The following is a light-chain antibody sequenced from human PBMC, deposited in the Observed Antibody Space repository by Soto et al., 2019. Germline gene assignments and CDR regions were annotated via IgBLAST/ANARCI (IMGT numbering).Light chain of an antibody. CDR1: QRVSSNS. Sequence: EIVLTQSPGTLSLSPGDRATLSCRASQRVSSNSLAWYQQEPGQAPRLLIYLASIRATGIPDRFSGSGSGTDFTLTINSLEPEDFAVYYCLQYGSSPRTFGQGTKVEVK. V-gene: IGKV3-20*01. CDR2: LAS. J-gene: IGKJ1*01. CDR3: LQYGSSPRT.